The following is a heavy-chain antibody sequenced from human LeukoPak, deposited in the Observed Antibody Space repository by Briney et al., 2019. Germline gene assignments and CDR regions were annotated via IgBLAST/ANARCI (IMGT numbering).Heavy chain of an antibody. Sequence: GGSLRLSCAASGFTFSSYGMHWVRQAPGKGLEWVAVISYDGSNKYYADSVKGRFTISRDNSKNTLYLQMNSLRAEDTAVYYCAKDSEYYYDSSGSHFDYWGQGTLVTVSS. CDR2: ISYDGSNK. CDR1: GFTFSSYG. D-gene: IGHD3-22*01. V-gene: IGHV3-30*18. J-gene: IGHJ4*02. CDR3: AKDSEYYYDSSGSHFDY.